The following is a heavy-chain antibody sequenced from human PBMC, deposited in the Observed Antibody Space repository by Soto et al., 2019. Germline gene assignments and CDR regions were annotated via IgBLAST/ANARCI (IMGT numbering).Heavy chain of an antibody. V-gene: IGHV1-69*08. CDR3: ARDPSPYYDILTDNYYYGMDV. J-gene: IGHJ6*02. Sequence: QVQLVQSGAEVKKPGSSVKVSCKASGGTFSSYTISWVRQAPGQGLEWMGRIIPILGIANYAQKFQGRVTITADKSTSTAYMELSSLRSEDTAVYYCARDPSPYYDILTDNYYYGMDVWGQGTTVTVSS. CDR1: GGTFSSYT. D-gene: IGHD3-9*01. CDR2: IIPILGIA.